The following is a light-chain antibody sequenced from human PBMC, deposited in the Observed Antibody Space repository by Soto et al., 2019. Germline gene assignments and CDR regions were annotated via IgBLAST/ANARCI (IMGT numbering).Light chain of an antibody. CDR3: QQYNSYPWT. V-gene: IGKV1-5*03. J-gene: IGKJ1*01. CDR1: ESISVW. Sequence: DIQMTQSPSTLSASVGDRVTITCRASESISVWLAWYQQKPGKAPKLLIYKESSLESGVPSRFSGSGSGTEFTLTISSLQPDDVATYHCQQYNSYPWTFGQGTKVEVK. CDR2: KES.